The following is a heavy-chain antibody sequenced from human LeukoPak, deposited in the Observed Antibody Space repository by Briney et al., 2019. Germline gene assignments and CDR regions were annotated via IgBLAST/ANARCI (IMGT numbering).Heavy chain of an antibody. CDR1: GYTFTSYG. Sequence: ASVKVSCKASGYTFTSYGISWVRQAPGQGLEWMGWISAYNGHTNYAQKLQGRVTMTTDTSTSTAYMELRSLRSDDTAVYYCARGLTSKQWLVQVDYYYYMDVWGKGTTVTISS. D-gene: IGHD6-19*01. J-gene: IGHJ6*03. CDR3: ARGLTSKQWLVQVDYYYYMDV. CDR2: ISAYNGHT. V-gene: IGHV1-18*01.